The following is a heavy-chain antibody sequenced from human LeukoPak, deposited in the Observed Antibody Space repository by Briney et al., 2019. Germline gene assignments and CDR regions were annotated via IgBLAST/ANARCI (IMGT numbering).Heavy chain of an antibody. J-gene: IGHJ4*02. CDR3: AKDARRTNGWYFFDY. D-gene: IGHD6-19*01. CDR2: ISDSGSIT. Sequence: TGGSLRLSCAASGFAFSSLAMGWVRQAPGKGLKWVSVISDSGSITYYADSVKGRFTISRDNSKNTLFLQMNSLGAEDTAVYYCAKDARRTNGWYFFDYWGQGTLVTVSS. V-gene: IGHV3-23*01. CDR1: GFAFSSLA.